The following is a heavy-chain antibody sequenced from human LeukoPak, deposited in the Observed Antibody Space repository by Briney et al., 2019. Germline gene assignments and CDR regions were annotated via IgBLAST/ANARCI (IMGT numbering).Heavy chain of an antibody. V-gene: IGHV4-59*01. D-gene: IGHD3-10*01. CDR1: GGSISIYY. Sequence: PSETLSLTCTVSGGSISIYYWSWIRQAPGKGLEWIGYIYYSGSTNYNPSLKSRVTISVDTSKNQFSLKLSSVTAADTAVYYCARDAYGSGSYYLNWFDPWGQGTLVTVSS. CDR3: ARDAYGSGSYYLNWFDP. CDR2: IYYSGST. J-gene: IGHJ5*02.